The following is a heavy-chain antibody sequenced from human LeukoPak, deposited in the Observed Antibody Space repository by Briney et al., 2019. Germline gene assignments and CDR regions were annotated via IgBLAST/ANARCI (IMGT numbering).Heavy chain of an antibody. CDR2: IKQDGSEK. CDR3: ARLASHPYDAFDI. J-gene: IGHJ3*02. CDR1: GFTFSSYW. V-gene: IGHV3-7*01. D-gene: IGHD3-3*02. Sequence: GGSLRLSCAASGFTFSSYWMSWVRQAPGKGLEWVANIKQDGSEKYYVDSVKGRFTISRDDAKNSLYLQMNSLRAEDTAVYYRARLASHPYDAFDIWGQGTMVTVSS.